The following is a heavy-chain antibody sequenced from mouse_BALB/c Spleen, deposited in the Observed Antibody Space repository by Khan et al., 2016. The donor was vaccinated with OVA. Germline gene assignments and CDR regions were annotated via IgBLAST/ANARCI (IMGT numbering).Heavy chain of an antibody. CDR1: GFNIKDYY. CDR2: IDPENGNT. Sequence: VQLQQSGTELVRPGASVRLSCTASGFNIKDYYIHWVKQRPDQGLEWIGWIDPENGNTVYDPKFQGKASITADTSSDTVYLQLSSLTSEDTAVYSCPRSILLYFDYWGQGTTLTVSS. J-gene: IGHJ2*01. V-gene: IGHV14-1*02. CDR3: PRSILLYFDY. D-gene: IGHD2-3*01.